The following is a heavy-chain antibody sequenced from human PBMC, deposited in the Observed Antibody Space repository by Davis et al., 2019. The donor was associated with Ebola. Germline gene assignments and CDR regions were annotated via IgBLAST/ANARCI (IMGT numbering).Heavy chain of an antibody. V-gene: IGHV3-23*01. D-gene: IGHD2-15*01. CDR2: ISGSGGST. CDR1: GFTFSSYG. J-gene: IGHJ4*02. Sequence: GESLKISCAASGFTFSSYGMSWVRQAPGKGLEWVSAISGSGGSTYYADSVKGRFTISRDNSKNSLYLQMNSLRAEDTALYYCAKGGRTDKDIVVVVAATLYFDYWGQGTLVTVSS. CDR3: AKGGRTDKDIVVVVAATLYFDY.